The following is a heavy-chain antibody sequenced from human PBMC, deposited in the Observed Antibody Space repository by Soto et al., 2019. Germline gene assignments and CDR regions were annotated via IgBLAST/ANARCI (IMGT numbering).Heavy chain of an antibody. CDR3: ARDCSSSSCSVWKY. V-gene: IGHV3-23*01. D-gene: IGHD2-2*01. CDR1: GFSFSNYA. Sequence: PGGSLRLSCAASGFSFSNYAMTWVRQPPGKGLEWVSGVTGNADRTYYADSVKGRFTIFRDNSKNMLYLQMNSLRAEYLAIYYCARDCSSSSCSVWKYWGQGVLVTVSS. CDR2: VTGNADRT. J-gene: IGHJ4*02.